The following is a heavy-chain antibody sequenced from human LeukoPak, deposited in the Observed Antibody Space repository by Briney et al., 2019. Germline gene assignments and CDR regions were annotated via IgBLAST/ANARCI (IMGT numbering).Heavy chain of an antibody. J-gene: IGHJ4*02. CDR1: GFTFSSYS. CDR3: ARASDPFGSGYYI. V-gene: IGHV3-21*01. Sequence: GGSLRLSCAASGFTFSSYSMNWVRQAPGKGLEWVSSISSSSSYIYYADSVKGRFTISRDNAKDSLYPQMNSLRAEDTAVYYCARASDPFGSGYYIWGQGTLVTVSS. CDR2: ISSSSSYI. D-gene: IGHD3-22*01.